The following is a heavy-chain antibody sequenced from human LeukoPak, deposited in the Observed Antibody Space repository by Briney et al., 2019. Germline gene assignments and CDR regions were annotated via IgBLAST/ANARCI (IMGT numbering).Heavy chain of an antibody. CDR1: GFTFSSHA. D-gene: IGHD5/OR15-5a*01. Sequence: PGGSLRLSCAASGFTFSSHAMHWVRQAPGKGLEYVSAINANGRSTYYADSVKGRFTISRDNSKTTLYPQMGSLRTEDMAVYYCARERYSVNDYDAFDIWGQGTMVTVSS. J-gene: IGHJ3*02. CDR2: INANGRST. CDR3: ARERYSVNDYDAFDI. V-gene: IGHV3-64*02.